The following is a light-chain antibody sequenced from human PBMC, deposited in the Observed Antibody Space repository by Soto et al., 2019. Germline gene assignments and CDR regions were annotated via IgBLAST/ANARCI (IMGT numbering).Light chain of an antibody. Sequence: DIQMTQSPSTLSASVGERVTVTCRASQTIGSWLAWYQQKPGRAPKLLIFDASSLESGVPSRFSGNGSGTEFTLTISGLQPDDFASYYCQQYNSYSLFGGGTKVDI. V-gene: IGKV1-5*01. CDR2: DAS. CDR1: QTIGSW. CDR3: QQYNSYSL. J-gene: IGKJ4*01.